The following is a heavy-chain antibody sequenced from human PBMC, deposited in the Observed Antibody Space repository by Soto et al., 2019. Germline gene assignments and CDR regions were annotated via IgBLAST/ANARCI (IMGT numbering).Heavy chain of an antibody. D-gene: IGHD4-17*01. CDR1: GFTFSSYA. CDR2: ISGSGGST. V-gene: IGHV3-23*01. CDR3: AKATSTVVTHGKDY. Sequence: GGSLRLSCAASGFTFSSYAMSWVRQAPGKGLEWVSAISGSGGSTYYADSVKGRFTISRGNSKNTLYLQMNSLRAEDTAVYYCAKATSTVVTHGKDYWGQGTLVTVSS. J-gene: IGHJ4*02.